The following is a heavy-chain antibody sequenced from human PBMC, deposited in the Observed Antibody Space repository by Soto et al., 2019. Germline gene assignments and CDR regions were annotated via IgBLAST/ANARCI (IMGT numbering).Heavy chain of an antibody. J-gene: IGHJ6*02. CDR1: GGSFSGYY. Sequence: KLSETLSLTCAVYGGSFSGYYWSWIRQPPGKGLEWIGEINHSGSTNYNPSLKSRVTISVDTSKNQFSLKLSSVTAADTAVYYCARYGSGRSTYYYYYGMDVWGQGTTVTVSS. CDR3: ARYGSGRSTYYYYYGMDV. V-gene: IGHV4-34*01. D-gene: IGHD3-10*01. CDR2: INHSGST.